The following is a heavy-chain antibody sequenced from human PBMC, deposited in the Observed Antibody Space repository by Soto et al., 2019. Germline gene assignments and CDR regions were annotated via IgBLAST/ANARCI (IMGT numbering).Heavy chain of an antibody. Sequence: EVQLVESGGGLVKPGGSLRLSCAASGFTFSNAWINWVRQAPGKGLEWVGRIKSKTDGGTTDYAAPVKGRFAVSRDDSRNMVYLQMNSLKTADTGIYYCTTDSYSATIIVRFDYWGQGTVVTVSS. CDR1: GFTFSNAW. CDR2: IKSKTDGGTT. CDR3: TTDSYSATIIVRFDY. D-gene: IGHD1-26*01. V-gene: IGHV3-15*07. J-gene: IGHJ4*02.